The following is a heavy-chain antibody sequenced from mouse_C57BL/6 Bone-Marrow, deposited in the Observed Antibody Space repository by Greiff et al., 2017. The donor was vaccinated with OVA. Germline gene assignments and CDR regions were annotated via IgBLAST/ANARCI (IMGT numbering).Heavy chain of an antibody. D-gene: IGHD1-1*02. Sequence: QVQLQQSGAELVRPGASVKLSCTASGFNIKDYYMHWVKQRPGQGLEWIGMIHPNSGSTNYNEKFKSKATLTVDKSSSTAYMQLSSLTSEDSAVYYCARELWYYWGQGTTLTVSS. V-gene: IGHV1-64*01. CDR2: IHPNSGST. J-gene: IGHJ2*01. CDR3: ARELWYY. CDR1: GFNIKDYY.